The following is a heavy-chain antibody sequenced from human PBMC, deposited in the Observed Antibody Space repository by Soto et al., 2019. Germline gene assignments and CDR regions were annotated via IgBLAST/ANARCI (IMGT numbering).Heavy chain of an antibody. CDR3: ARQRTSVVAQAYFDV. D-gene: IGHD2-21*01. Sequence: LSLTCTVTGDSISSRSYYWGWIRQPPGKGLEWIGSIYYSGSTYNNPSLRSRVSMSIDTSKDQFSLKLKSVTAADTALYFCARQRTSVVAQAYFDVWGPGXLVTVSS. V-gene: IGHV4-39*01. J-gene: IGHJ4*02. CDR1: GDSISSRSYY. CDR2: IYYSGST.